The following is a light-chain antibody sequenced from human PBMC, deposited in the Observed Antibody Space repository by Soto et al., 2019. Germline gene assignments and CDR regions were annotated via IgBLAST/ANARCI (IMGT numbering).Light chain of an antibody. CDR3: PQYGSTPYP. Sequence: EIVLTQAPGTLSLSPGERATVSGRASQSVSSNHLAGYQQRPGQSPRRLIFGASKSATGIPDSFSGSGSGTDFTPTISSLEPADFAVYYCPQYGSTPYPVGQGTKVDSK. V-gene: IGKV3-20*01. CDR2: GAS. J-gene: IGKJ2*01. CDR1: QSVSSNH.